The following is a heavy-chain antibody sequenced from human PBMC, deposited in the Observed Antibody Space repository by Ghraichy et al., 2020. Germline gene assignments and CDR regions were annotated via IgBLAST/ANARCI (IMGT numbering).Heavy chain of an antibody. D-gene: IGHD2-2*01. CDR2: ISGSGGRT. CDR1: GFTFSSYT. CDR3: AKGHQDFDY. Sequence: GESLNISCAASGFTFSSYTMSWVRQAPGKGLEWVSSISGSGGRTYYADSVRGRFTISRDNSKNTMYLQMNNLRAEDTAVYYCAKGHQDFDYWGQGTLVTVSS. V-gene: IGHV3-23*01. J-gene: IGHJ4*02.